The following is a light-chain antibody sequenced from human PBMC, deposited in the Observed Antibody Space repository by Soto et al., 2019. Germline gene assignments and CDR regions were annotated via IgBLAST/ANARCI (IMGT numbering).Light chain of an antibody. CDR2: SVS. J-gene: IGKJ1*01. V-gene: IGKV3-15*01. Sequence: THSACTLSLTPLERATLSFMARQSVTNKLAWYQQKPGQAPRLVIHSVSTRATGIPARFSGSGSGTEFTLTISSLQPDDFATYYCQHYNSYSEASGQGTKVDIK. CDR1: QSVTNK. CDR3: QHYNSYSEA.